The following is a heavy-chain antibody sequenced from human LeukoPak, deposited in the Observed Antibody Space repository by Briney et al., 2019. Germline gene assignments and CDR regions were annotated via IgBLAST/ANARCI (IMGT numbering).Heavy chain of an antibody. V-gene: IGHV1-18*01. D-gene: IGHD3-10*01. CDR1: GYTFTSYG. J-gene: IGHJ5*02. Sequence: GASVKVSCKASGYTFTSYGISWVRQAPGQGLEWMGWISAYNGNTNYAQKLQGRVTMTTDTSTSTAYMELRSLRSDDTAVYYCARDYYYGSGSYLNWYDPWGQGTLVTVSS. CDR3: ARDYYYGSGSYLNWYDP. CDR2: ISAYNGNT.